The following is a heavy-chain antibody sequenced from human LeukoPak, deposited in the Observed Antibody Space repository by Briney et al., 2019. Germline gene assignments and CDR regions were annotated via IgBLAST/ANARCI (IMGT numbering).Heavy chain of an antibody. D-gene: IGHD3-22*01. J-gene: IGHJ4*02. V-gene: IGHV4-34*01. CDR3: ARLFFRASSGYHLDY. CDR1: GGSFSGYY. CDR2: INHSGST. Sequence: SETLSLTCAVYGGSFSGYYWSWIRQPPGKGLEWIGEINHSGSTNYNPSLKSRVTISVDTSKNQFSLKLSSVTAADTAVYYCARLFFRASSGYHLDYWGQGTLVTVSS.